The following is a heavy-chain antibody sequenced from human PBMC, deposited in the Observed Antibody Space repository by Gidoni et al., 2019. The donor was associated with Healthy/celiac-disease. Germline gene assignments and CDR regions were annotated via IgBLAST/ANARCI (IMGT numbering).Heavy chain of an antibody. J-gene: IGHJ6*03. CDR3: ARALGGYCSSTSCYASEEYYYYYMDV. CDR2: IIPILGIA. V-gene: IGHV1-69*04. D-gene: IGHD2-2*03. CDR1: GGTFSSYA. Sequence: QVQLVQSGAEVKKPGSSVKVSCTASGGTFSSYAISWVRQDPGQGLEWRGRIIPILGIANYAQKFQGRVTITADKSTSTAYMELSSLRSEDTAVYYWARALGGYCSSTSCYASEEYYYYYMDVWGKGTTVTVSS.